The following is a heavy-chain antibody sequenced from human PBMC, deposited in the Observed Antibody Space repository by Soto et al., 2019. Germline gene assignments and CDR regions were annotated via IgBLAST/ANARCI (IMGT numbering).Heavy chain of an antibody. Sequence: ASVKVSCKASGYKFTTYFIHWVRQAPGQGLEWMGMIHPSGDTGYAQKFRGRVTTTIDTSTTTASMELRNLTSEDTAVYFSVRGYCTTSPCSGDFQFWGQGTMVTVSS. CDR1: GYKFTTYF. D-gene: IGHD2-15*01. J-gene: IGHJ1*01. V-gene: IGHV1-46*01. CDR2: IHPSGDT. CDR3: VRGYCTTSPCSGDFQF.